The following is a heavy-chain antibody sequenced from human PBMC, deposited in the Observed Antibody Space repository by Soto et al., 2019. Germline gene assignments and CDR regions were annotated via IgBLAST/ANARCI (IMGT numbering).Heavy chain of an antibody. V-gene: IGHV4-39*01. CDR3: GDYCSRTYCYDWFDT. CDR2: LYYTGTT. CDR1: GGSIGSSSYY. J-gene: IGHJ5*02. Sequence: PSETLSLTCSVSGGSIGSSSYYFGWIRQPPGKGLEWIGSLYYTGTTYYNSSLKSRVTISADKSQNQFSLRLSSVTAADTAVYYSGDYCSRTYCYDWFDTWGQGTLVTVSS. D-gene: IGHD2-2*01.